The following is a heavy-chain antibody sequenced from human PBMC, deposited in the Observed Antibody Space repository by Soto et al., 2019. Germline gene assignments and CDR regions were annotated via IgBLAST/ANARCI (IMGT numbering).Heavy chain of an antibody. CDR3: ARGGYYDSSGYPVLY. D-gene: IGHD3-22*01. J-gene: IGHJ4*02. Sequence: PSETLSLTCTVSGGSISSGGYYWSWIRQHPGKGLEWIGYIYYSGSTYYNPSLKSRVTISVDTSKNQFSLKLSSVTAADTAVYYCARGGYYDSSGYPVLYWGQGTLVTVS. V-gene: IGHV4-31*03. CDR1: GGSISSGGYY. CDR2: IYYSGST.